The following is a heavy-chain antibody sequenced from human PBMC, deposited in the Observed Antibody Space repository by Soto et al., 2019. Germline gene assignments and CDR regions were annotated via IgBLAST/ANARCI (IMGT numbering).Heavy chain of an antibody. J-gene: IGHJ4*02. CDR3: AKGELGTDY. CDR1: GFIFNNYA. CDR2: ISGSGGST. Sequence: EVQLLESGGGLVQPGESLRLSCAASGFIFNNYAMSCVRQAPGKGLEWVSSISGSGGSTYYADSVKGRFTISRDNSKNTLYLQMNSLRAEDTAIYYCAKGELGTDYWGQGTLVTVSS. V-gene: IGHV3-23*01. D-gene: IGHD1-7*01.